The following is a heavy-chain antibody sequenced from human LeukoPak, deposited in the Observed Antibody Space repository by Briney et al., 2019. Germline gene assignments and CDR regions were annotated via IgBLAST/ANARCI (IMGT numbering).Heavy chain of an antibody. V-gene: IGHV3-23*01. J-gene: IGHJ4*02. Sequence: PGGSLRLSCAASGFTFSSYAMSWVRQAPGKGLDWVSVISGSGGSTYYADSVKGRFTISRDNSKNTLYLQMNSLRAEDTAVYYCAKGSDPGTYYYALDYWGQGTLVTVSS. CDR2: ISGSGGST. D-gene: IGHD3-10*01. CDR1: GFTFSSYA. CDR3: AKGSDPGTYYYALDY.